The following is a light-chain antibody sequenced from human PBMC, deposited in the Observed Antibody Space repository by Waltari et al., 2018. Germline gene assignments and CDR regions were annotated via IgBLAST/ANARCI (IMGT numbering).Light chain of an antibody. Sequence: SYELTQPPSVSVSPGQTARITCSGDKLGDKYTCWYQQKPGQSPVLVISQDTKRPSGIPVRFSGSNSGNTATLTISGTQATDEADYYCQAWDSITVVFGGGTKLTVL. J-gene: IGLJ2*01. CDR2: QDT. CDR1: KLGDKY. CDR3: QAWDSITVV. V-gene: IGLV3-1*01.